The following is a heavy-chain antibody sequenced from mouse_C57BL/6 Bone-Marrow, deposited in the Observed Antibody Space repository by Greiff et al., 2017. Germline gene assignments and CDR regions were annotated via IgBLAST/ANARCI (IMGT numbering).Heavy chain of an antibody. CDR2: IYPGSGST. CDR3: ARRPSDWPGAMDY. J-gene: IGHJ4*01. V-gene: IGHV1-55*01. CDR1: GYTFTSYW. Sequence: QVQLKQPGAELVKPGASVKMSCKASGYTFTSYWITWVKQRPGQGLEWIGDIYPGSGSTNYNEKFKSKATLTVDTSSSTAYMQLSSLTSEDSAVYYCARRPSDWPGAMDYGGRGTSVTVTS. D-gene: IGHD3-2*02.